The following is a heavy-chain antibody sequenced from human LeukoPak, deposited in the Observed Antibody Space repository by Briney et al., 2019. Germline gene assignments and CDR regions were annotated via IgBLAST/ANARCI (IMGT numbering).Heavy chain of an antibody. J-gene: IGHJ6*04. Sequence: SETLSLTCTVSGGSISSYYWSWIRQPPGKGLEWIGYIYYSGSTNYDPSLKSRVTISVDTSKNQFSLKLSSVTAADTAVYYCARASLWFGELLGMDVWGKGTTVTISS. CDR3: ARASLWFGELLGMDV. V-gene: IGHV4-59*01. CDR1: GGSISSYY. CDR2: IYYSGST. D-gene: IGHD3-10*01.